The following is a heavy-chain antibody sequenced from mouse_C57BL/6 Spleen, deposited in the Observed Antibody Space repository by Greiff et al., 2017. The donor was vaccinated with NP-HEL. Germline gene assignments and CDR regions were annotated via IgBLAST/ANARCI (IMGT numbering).Heavy chain of an antibody. Sequence: VQLQQPGAELVRPGSSVKLSCKASGYTFTSYWMDWVKQRPGQGLEWIGNIYPSDSETHYNQKFKDKATLTVDKSSSTAYMQLSSLTSEDSAVYYCARGQIYDGYYGFYYFDDWGQGTTLTVSS. J-gene: IGHJ2*01. CDR2: IYPSDSET. V-gene: IGHV1-61*01. D-gene: IGHD2-3*01. CDR3: ARGQIYDGYYGFYYFDD. CDR1: GYTFTSYW.